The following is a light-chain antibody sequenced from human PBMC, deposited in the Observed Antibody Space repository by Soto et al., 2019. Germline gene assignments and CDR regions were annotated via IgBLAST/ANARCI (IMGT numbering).Light chain of an antibody. Sequence: DIQMTQSPSSLSASVGDRVTITCRASQGISNYLAWYQQKPGKVPKLLIYAASTLQSGVPSRFSGSGSGTVFTLAISSLHPEDIATYYCQKYNSAPLTLGGGTRVEIK. CDR3: QKYNSAPLT. CDR2: AAS. CDR1: QGISNY. V-gene: IGKV1-27*01. J-gene: IGKJ4*01.